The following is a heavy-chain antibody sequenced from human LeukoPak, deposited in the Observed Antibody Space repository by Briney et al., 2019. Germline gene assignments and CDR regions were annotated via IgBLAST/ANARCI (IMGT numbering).Heavy chain of an antibody. D-gene: IGHD1-26*01. CDR1: GASISSGYW. CDR2: IYHSGST. Sequence: SGTLSLTCAVSGASISSGYWWSWVRQPPGKGLEWIGEIYHSGSTNHNPSLKSRVTISVDKSKSQFSLNLSSVTAADTAVYYCAKDHRVGAPPYWGQGTLVTVSS. J-gene: IGHJ4*02. CDR3: AKDHRVGAPPY. V-gene: IGHV4-4*02.